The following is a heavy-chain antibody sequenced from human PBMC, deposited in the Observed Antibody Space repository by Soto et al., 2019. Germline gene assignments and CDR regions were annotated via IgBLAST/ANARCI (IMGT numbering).Heavy chain of an antibody. V-gene: IGHV4-30-2*01. CDR3: AAGGGQPRYY. D-gene: IGHD1-26*01. J-gene: IGHJ4*02. Sequence: QLQLQESGSGLVKPSQPLSLICAVSGGSISSGGYSWSWMRQPPGKDLEWIGYIYHSGSTYYNPSHKSRVTISVDRSKNQFSLKLSSVTAADTAVYYCAAGGGQPRYYWGQGTLVTVSS. CDR2: IYHSGST. CDR1: GGSISSGGYS.